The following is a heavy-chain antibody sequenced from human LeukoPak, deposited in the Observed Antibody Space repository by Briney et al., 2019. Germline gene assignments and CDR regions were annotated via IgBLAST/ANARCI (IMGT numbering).Heavy chain of an antibody. D-gene: IGHD4-17*01. V-gene: IGHV4-59*01. CDR1: GGSISSYY. CDR2: IYYSGST. Sequence: SETLSLTCTVSGGSISSYYWSWIRQPPGKGLEWIGYIYYSGSTSYNPSLKSRVTISVDTSKNQFSLKLSSVTAADTAAYYCARGGLAGDYASPFFDYWGQGTLVTVSS. CDR3: ARGGLAGDYASPFFDY. J-gene: IGHJ4*02.